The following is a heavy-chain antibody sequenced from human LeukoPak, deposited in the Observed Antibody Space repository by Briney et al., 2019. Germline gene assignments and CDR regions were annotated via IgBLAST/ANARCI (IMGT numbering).Heavy chain of an antibody. CDR3: ARGKGITVSSFDY. CDR1: RFTFSSYA. Sequence: GGSLRLSCAASRFTFSSYAMSWVRQAPGKGLEWVSGISNSGGSTYYANSVKGRFTISRDNSKNTLYLQMNSLGAEDTAVYYCARGKGITVSSFDYWGQGTLITVSS. CDR2: ISNSGGST. V-gene: IGHV3-23*01. D-gene: IGHD6-19*01. J-gene: IGHJ4*02.